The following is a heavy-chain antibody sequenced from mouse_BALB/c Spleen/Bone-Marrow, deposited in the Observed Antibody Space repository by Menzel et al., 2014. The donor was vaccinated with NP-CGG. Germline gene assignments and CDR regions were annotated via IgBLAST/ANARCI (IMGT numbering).Heavy chain of an antibody. Sequence: EVMLVESGGGLVKPGGSLKLSCAASGFTFSDYYMYWVRQTPEKRLEWVATISDGGSYTYYPDSVKGRFTISRDNAKNNLYLQMSRLKSEGTAMYNSARVSYDYFDYWGQGTTLTVSS. D-gene: IGHD2-4*01. CDR2: ISDGGSYT. J-gene: IGHJ2*01. CDR3: ARVSYDYFDY. V-gene: IGHV5-4*02. CDR1: GFTFSDYY.